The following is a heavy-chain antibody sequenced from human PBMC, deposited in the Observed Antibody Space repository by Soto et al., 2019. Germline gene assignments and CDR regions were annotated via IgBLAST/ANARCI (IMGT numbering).Heavy chain of an antibody. J-gene: IGHJ1*01. CDR2: TSYDGTNK. CDR3: ARDRVESGYPEYFQL. CDR1: EFTISSYG. V-gene: IGHV3-30*03. D-gene: IGHD3-22*01. Sequence: PGGPLRLPCVASEFTISSYGIHRVLQATGKGLEWVAVTSYDGTNKYSPDSVKGRFTISRDNSKNTLYLQMNSLRAEDTAVYYCARDRVESGYPEYFQLLGKGTLVTVSP.